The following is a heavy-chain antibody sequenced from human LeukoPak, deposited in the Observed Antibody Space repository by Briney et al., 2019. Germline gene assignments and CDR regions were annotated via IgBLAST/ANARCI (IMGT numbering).Heavy chain of an antibody. CDR3: ARGRPYYDFWSGCFDY. V-gene: IGHV4-34*01. Sequence: PSETLSLTCAVYGGSFSGYYWSWIRQPPGKGLEWIGEINHSGSTNYNPSLKSRVTISVDTSKNQFSLKLSSVTAADTAVYYCARGRPYYDFWSGCFDYWGQGTLVTVSS. J-gene: IGHJ4*02. CDR2: INHSGST. CDR1: GGSFSGYY. D-gene: IGHD3-3*01.